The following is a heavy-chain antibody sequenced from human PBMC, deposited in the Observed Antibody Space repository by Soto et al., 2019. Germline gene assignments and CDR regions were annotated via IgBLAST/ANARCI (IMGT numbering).Heavy chain of an antibody. CDR3: ARDGDFAPISAFDI. CDR2: ISSSSSTI. D-gene: IGHD2-21*02. J-gene: IGHJ3*02. CDR1: GFTFISYS. Sequence: LGGSLRLSCAASGFTFISYSMNWVRQAPGKGLEWVSYISSSSSTIYYADSVKGRFTISRDNAKNSLYLQMNSLRAEDTAVYYCARDGDFAPISAFDIWGQGTMVTVSS. V-gene: IGHV3-48*01.